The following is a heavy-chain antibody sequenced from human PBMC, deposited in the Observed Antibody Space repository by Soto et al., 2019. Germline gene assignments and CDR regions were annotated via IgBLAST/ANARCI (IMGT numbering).Heavy chain of an antibody. J-gene: IGHJ4*02. V-gene: IGHV4-34*01. D-gene: IGHD3-9*01. Sequence: SETLSLTCAVQGGSFSGYIWTWIRQPPGKGLQWIGQINHSGSTYYNPSLKSRVTISLYPSNDQFSLELDSVTAADTAVYYCARAKQYYDILTGYAEFDYWGQGTPVTVSS. CDR3: ARAKQYYDILTGYAEFDY. CDR2: INHSGST. CDR1: GGSFSGYI.